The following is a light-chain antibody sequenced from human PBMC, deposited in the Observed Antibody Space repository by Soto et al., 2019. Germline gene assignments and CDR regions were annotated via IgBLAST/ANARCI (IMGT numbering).Light chain of an antibody. CDR1: SSNIGSNT. V-gene: IGLV1-44*01. CDR2: NNN. J-gene: IGLJ1*01. Sequence: QSVLTQPPSASGTPGQRVTISCSGSSSNIGSNTVNWYQQLPGTAPKLLIYNNNQRPSGVPDRISGSKSGTSASLAIGGLQSEDEADYYCAARDDSLNGFYVFGTGTKVTVL. CDR3: AARDDSLNGFYV.